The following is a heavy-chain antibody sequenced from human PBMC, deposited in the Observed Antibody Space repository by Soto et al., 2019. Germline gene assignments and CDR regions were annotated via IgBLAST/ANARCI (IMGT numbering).Heavy chain of an antibody. D-gene: IGHD6-6*01. CDR1: GITFTRYS. CDR3: ARESEDLTSCFDY. V-gene: IGHV3-21*06. Sequence: PGRSLRLSCTASGITFTRYSMNWVRQAPGKGLEWVSSISSTTNYIYYGDSMKGRFTISRDNAKNSLYLEMNSLRAEDTAVYYCARESEDLTSCFDYWGQGTLVTVSS. CDR2: ISSTTNYI. J-gene: IGHJ4*02.